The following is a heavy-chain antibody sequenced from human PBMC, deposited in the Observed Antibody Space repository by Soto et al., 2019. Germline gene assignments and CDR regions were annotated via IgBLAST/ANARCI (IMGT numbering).Heavy chain of an antibody. CDR1: GFTFDDYA. D-gene: IGHD3-22*01. CDR2: ISWNIGSI. Sequence: EVQLVESGGGLVQPGRSLRLSCAASGFTFDDYAMHWVRQAPGKGLEWVSGISWNIGSIGYADSVKGRFTISRDNAKNPLYLKMNSLRAENTALYYCAKDMGSSGYCFDYWGQGTLVTVSS. V-gene: IGHV3-9*01. J-gene: IGHJ4*02. CDR3: AKDMGSSGYCFDY.